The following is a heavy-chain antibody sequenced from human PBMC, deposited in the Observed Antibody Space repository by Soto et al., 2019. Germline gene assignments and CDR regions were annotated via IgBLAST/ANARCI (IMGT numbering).Heavy chain of an antibody. Sequence: PGGSLRLSCAASGFTFSSYAMSWVRQAPGKGLEWVSAISGSGGSTYYADSVKGRFTISRDNSKNTLYLQMNSLRAEDTAVYYCAIEERYCSSTSCFSSHGMDVWGQGTTVTVSS. D-gene: IGHD2-2*01. V-gene: IGHV3-23*01. CDR3: AIEERYCSSTSCFSSHGMDV. CDR2: ISGSGGST. J-gene: IGHJ6*02. CDR1: GFTFSSYA.